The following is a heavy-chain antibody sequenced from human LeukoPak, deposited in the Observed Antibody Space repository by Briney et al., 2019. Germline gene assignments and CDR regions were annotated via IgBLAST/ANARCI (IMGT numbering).Heavy chain of an antibody. CDR1: GYTFTDYG. D-gene: IGHD5-12*01. CDR3: ARGKWLRFGFDY. J-gene: IGHJ4*02. V-gene: IGHV1-18*01. CDR2: RSAYNGST. Sequence: ASVKVSCKASGYTFTDYGITWVRQAPGQGLEWMGWRSAYNGSTKYAQTLQGRVTMTTDTSTSTAYMELRSLRSDDTAVYYCARGKWLRFGFDYWGQGTLVTVSS.